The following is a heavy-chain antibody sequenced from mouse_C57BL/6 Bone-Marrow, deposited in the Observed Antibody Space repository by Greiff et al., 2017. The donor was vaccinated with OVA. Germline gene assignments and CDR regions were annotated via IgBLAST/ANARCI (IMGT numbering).Heavy chain of an antibody. V-gene: IGHV1-54*01. CDR3: ARWYYGSSYVDYAMDY. J-gene: IGHJ4*01. CDR2: INPGSGGT. D-gene: IGHD1-1*01. Sequence: VKLQESGAELVRPGTSVKVSCKASGYAFTNYLIEWVKQRPGQGLEWIGVINPGSGGTNSNEKFKGKATLTADKSSSTAYMQLSSLTSEDSAVYFCARWYYGSSYVDYAMDYWGQGTSVTVSS. CDR1: GYAFTNYL.